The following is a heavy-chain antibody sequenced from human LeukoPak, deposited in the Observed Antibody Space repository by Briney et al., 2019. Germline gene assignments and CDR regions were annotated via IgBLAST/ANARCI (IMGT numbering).Heavy chain of an antibody. J-gene: IGHJ4*02. CDR2: SATTKPNSCTK. CDR1: GFSIIDHH. Sequence: GGALRLSCAGAGFSIIDHHMDLVRQAPGEGLEWIGGSATTKPNSCTKQYAASVRGRFTISRDDSQNSLYLLLNSLKPEDTAVYFCVRVVTTGSGWYHFDTWGLGTLVTVSS. D-gene: IGHD6-13*01. CDR3: VRVVTTGSGWYHFDT. V-gene: IGHV3-72*01.